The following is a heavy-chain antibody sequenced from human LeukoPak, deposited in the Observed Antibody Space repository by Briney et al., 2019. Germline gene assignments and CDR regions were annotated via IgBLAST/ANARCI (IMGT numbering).Heavy chain of an antibody. J-gene: IGHJ4*02. CDR2: ISSSSSYI. CDR3: ARAYCGGDSRRYFDY. V-gene: IGHV3-21*01. CDR1: GFTFSSYS. Sequence: PGGSLRLSCAASGFTFSSYSMNWVRQAPGKGLEWVSSISSSSSYIYYADSVKGRFTISRDNAKNSLYLQMNSLRAEDTAVYYCARAYCGGDSRRYFDYWGQGTLVTVSS. D-gene: IGHD2-21*02.